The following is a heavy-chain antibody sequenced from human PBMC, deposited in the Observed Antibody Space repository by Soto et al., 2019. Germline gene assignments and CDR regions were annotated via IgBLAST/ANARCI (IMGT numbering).Heavy chain of an antibody. CDR2: ISSSSSYI. CDR3: ARGLEAGYYFAY. J-gene: IGHJ4*02. D-gene: IGHD3-22*01. Sequence: PGGSLRLSCAASGFTFSSYSMNWVRQAPGKGLERVSSISSSSSYIYYADSVKGRFTISRDNAKNTMYLQLNSLRGDDTAIYYCARGLEAGYYFAYWGQGTLVTV. V-gene: IGHV3-21*04. CDR1: GFTFSSYS.